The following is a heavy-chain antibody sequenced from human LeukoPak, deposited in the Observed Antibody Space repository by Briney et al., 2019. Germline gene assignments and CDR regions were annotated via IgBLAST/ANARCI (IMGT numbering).Heavy chain of an antibody. CDR1: GGSFSGYY. CDR3: ARHEKVVSMVRGVIMGSDFDQ. V-gene: IGHV4-34*01. Sequence: KSSETRSLTCAVHGGSFSGYYWSWIRQPPGKGLEWIGSIYYSGSTYYNPSLKSRVTISVDTSKNQFSLKLSSVTAADTAVYYCARHEKVVSMVRGVIMGSDFDQWGQGTQVTVSS. D-gene: IGHD3-10*01. J-gene: IGHJ4*02. CDR2: IYYSGST.